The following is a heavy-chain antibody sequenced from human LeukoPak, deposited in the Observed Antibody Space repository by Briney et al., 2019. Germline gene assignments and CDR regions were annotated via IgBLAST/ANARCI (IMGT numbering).Heavy chain of an antibody. Sequence: SETLSLTCAVYGGSFSTYYWGWIRQPPGKGLEWIGEINHSGSTNYNPSLKSRVTISVDTSKNQLSLKLSSVTAADTAVYYCARQTLRDWFDPWGQGTLATVSS. CDR3: ARQTLRDWFDP. CDR1: GGSFSTYY. CDR2: INHSGST. D-gene: IGHD2/OR15-2a*01. J-gene: IGHJ5*02. V-gene: IGHV4-34*01.